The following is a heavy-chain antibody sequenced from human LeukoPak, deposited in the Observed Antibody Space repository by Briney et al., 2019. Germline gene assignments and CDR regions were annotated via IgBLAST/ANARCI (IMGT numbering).Heavy chain of an antibody. CDR3: AREATYDYVWGSYRYTGPSYFDY. CDR2: IYYSGST. CDR1: GDSITSYY. J-gene: IGHJ4*02. V-gene: IGHV4-59*05. Sequence: PSETLSLTCSVSGDSITSYYWCWIRQPPGKGLEWIGSIYYSGSTYYNPSLKSRVTISVDTSKNQFSLKLSSVTAADTAVYYCAREATYDYVWGSYRYTGPSYFDYWGQGTLVTVSS. D-gene: IGHD3-16*02.